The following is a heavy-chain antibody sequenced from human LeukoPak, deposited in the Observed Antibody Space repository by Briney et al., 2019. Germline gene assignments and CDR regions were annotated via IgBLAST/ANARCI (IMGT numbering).Heavy chain of an antibody. D-gene: IGHD1-26*01. CDR3: ARGMGPVGGDAFDI. CDR1: GFTFSTQG. J-gene: IGHJ3*02. Sequence: GGSLRLSCAASGFTFSTQGMHWVRQAPGKGLEWVTFIQNHGNDKRYADSVKGRFTISRDNSKNTLYLQMNSLRAEDTAVYYCARGMGPVGGDAFDIWGQGTMVTVSS. V-gene: IGHV3-30*02. CDR2: IQNHGNDK.